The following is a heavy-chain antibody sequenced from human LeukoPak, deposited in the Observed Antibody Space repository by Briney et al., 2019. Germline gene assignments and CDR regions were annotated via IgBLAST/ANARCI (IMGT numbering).Heavy chain of an antibody. D-gene: IGHD3-3*01. Sequence: KPSETLSLTCTVYGGSISSHYWSWIRQPAGKGLEWIRRIYTSGSPNYNPSLKSRVTMSVDTSKNQFPLKLSSVTAADTAVYYCARAGSIWSGYYRFDPWGQGTLVTVSS. J-gene: IGHJ5*02. CDR2: IYTSGSP. CDR3: ARAGSIWSGYYRFDP. CDR1: GGSISSHY. V-gene: IGHV4-4*07.